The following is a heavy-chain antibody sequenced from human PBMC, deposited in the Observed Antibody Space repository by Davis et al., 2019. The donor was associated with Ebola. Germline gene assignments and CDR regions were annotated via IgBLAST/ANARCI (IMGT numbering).Heavy chain of an antibody. CDR2: IRNDGSNK. V-gene: IGHV3-30*02. J-gene: IGHJ4*02. CDR1: GFTFSSYG. CDR3: AKDLRIGAYSSRWAFDY. Sequence: GESLKISCAASGFTFSSYGMHWVRQAPGKGLEWVAFIRNDGSNKYYADSVKGRFTISRDNSKTTLYLQMNSLRTEDTAVYYCAKDLRIGAYSSRWAFDYWGQGTLVTVSS. D-gene: IGHD2-2*01.